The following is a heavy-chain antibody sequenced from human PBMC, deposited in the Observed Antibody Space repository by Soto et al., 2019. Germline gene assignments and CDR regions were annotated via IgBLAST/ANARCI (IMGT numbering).Heavy chain of an antibody. CDR3: ARTLWIPFDY. J-gene: IGHJ4*02. V-gene: IGHV4-34*01. CDR1: GGSFSGYY. CDR2: INHSGST. Sequence: SETLSLTCAVYGGSFSGYYWSWIRQPPGKGLEWIGEINHSGSTNYNPSLKSRVTISVDTSKNQFSLKLSSVTAADTAVYYCARTLWIPFDYWGQGTLVTVSS. D-gene: IGHD5-12*01.